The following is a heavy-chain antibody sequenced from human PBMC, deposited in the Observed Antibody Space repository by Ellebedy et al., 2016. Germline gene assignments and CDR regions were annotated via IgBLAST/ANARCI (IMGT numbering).Heavy chain of an antibody. D-gene: IGHD2-2*01. Sequence: ETLSLTCAVSGDSISSGNWWTWVRQAPGKGLEWVANIRQDGKEAHYMDSVRGRFTILRDNTKDSLHLQMNSLTTEDTAVYYCVKMPDFDYWGQGTLVTVSS. CDR3: VKMPDFDY. V-gene: IGHV3-7*01. CDR1: GDSISSGNW. J-gene: IGHJ4*03. CDR2: IRQDGKEA.